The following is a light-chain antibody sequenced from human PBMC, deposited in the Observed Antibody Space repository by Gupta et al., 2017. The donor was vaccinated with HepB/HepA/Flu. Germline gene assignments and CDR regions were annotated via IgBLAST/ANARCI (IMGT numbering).Light chain of an antibody. Sequence: QPVLTHSSSASASLGSSVKLTCTLSRGHSTYIIAWHQQQPGKAPRYLMKLERSGNDNKGSGVPDRFSGSSSGADRYLTISNRQAEEEAHYYCETGDSNNNWVFGGGTKLTVL. CDR3: ETGDSNNNWV. V-gene: IGLV4-60*03. CDR2: LERSGND. J-gene: IGLJ3*02. CDR1: RGHSTYI.